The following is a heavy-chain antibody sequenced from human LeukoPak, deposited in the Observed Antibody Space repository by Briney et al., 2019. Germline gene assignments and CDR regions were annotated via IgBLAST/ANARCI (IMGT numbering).Heavy chain of an antibody. J-gene: IGHJ4*02. CDR1: GFTFSSYG. V-gene: IGHV3-33*06. Sequence: GRSLRLSCAASGFTFSSYGMNWVRQAPGKGLEWVAIIWYDGSNKYYADSVKGRFTISRDNSKNTLYLQMNSLRAEDTAVYYCAKGVRDAYTLNYYFDYWGQGTLVTVSS. D-gene: IGHD2-8*01. CDR3: AKGVRDAYTLNYYFDY. CDR2: IWYDGSNK.